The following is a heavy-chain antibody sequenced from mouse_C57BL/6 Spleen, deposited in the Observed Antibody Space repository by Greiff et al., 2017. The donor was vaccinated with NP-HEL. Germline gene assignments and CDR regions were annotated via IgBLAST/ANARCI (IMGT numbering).Heavy chain of an antibody. D-gene: IGHD2-4*01. Sequence: EVQRVESGGGLVQPKGSLKLSCAASGFSFNTYAMNWVRQAPGKGLEWVAHIRSKSNNYATYYADSVKDRFTISRDDSESMLYLQMNNLKTEDTAMYYCVRHYYDYDEGAWFAYWGQGTLVTVSA. V-gene: IGHV10-1*01. CDR1: GFSFNTYA. CDR3: VRHYYDYDEGAWFAY. CDR2: IRSKSNNYAT. J-gene: IGHJ3*01.